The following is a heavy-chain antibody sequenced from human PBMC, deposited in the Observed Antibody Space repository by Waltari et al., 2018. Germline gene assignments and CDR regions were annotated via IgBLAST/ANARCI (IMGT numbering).Heavy chain of an antibody. D-gene: IGHD7-27*01. V-gene: IGHV3-21*01. J-gene: IGHJ3*02. Sequence: EVQLVESGGGLVKPWGSLRLSCAASGFTFSSYSMNWVRQAPGKGLEWVSSISSSSSYIYYADSVKGRFTIARDNAKNSLYLQMNSLRAEDTAVYYCARDLGTSAFDIWGQGTMVTVSS. CDR2: ISSSSSYI. CDR3: ARDLGTSAFDI. CDR1: GFTFSSYS.